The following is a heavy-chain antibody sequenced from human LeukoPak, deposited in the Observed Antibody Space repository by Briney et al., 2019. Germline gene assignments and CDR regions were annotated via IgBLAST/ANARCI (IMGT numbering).Heavy chain of an antibody. CDR2: ISGSGGST. J-gene: IGHJ4*02. CDR3: AKRPSQWLELYQVDY. Sequence: PGGSLRLSCAASGFTFSSYAMSWVRQAPGKGLEWVSAISGSGGSTYYADSVKGRFTISRDNSKNTLYLQMNSLRAEDTAVYYCAKRPSQWLELYQVDYWGQGTLVTVSS. D-gene: IGHD6-19*01. V-gene: IGHV3-23*01. CDR1: GFTFSSYA.